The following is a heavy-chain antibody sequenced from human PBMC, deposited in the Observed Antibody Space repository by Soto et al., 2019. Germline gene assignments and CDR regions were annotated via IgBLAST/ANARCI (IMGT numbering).Heavy chain of an antibody. CDR3: AIEQNLGEALATSWFDP. CDR2: TRGNGEHT. J-gene: IGHJ5*02. CDR1: GFTFSNFA. D-gene: IGHD3-16*01. V-gene: IGHV3-23*01. Sequence: EVQVLESGGGLVQPGGSLRLSCAGSGFTFSNFALTWVRQAPGKGLEWVSTTRGNGEHTYYADSVKGRFTVSRDNSKNALFLEMSSLRAEDTAVYYCAIEQNLGEALATSWFDPWGQGTLVTVSS.